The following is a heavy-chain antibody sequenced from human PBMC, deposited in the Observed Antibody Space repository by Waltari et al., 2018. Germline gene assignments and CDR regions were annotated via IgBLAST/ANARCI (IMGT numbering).Heavy chain of an antibody. CDR2: ISGGASGT. CDR3: ARWDTAMVD. V-gene: IGHV3-23*01. D-gene: IGHD5-18*01. Sequence: EVQLLESGGGFVQPGGSLTLSCEASGFTFRRDSMSWFRQTPEKGREWVSGISGGASGTYYADSVKGRCTTARDDSRSTLYLQMNSLRVEDTAVYYCARWDTAMVDWGQGTLVTVSS. J-gene: IGHJ4*02. CDR1: GFTFRRDS.